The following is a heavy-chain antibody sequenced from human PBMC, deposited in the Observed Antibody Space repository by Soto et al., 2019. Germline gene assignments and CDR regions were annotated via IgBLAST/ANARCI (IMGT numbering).Heavy chain of an antibody. V-gene: IGHV4-34*01. CDR2: INHSGST. J-gene: IGHJ6*04. Sequence: PSETLSLTCAVYGGSFSGYYWSWIRQPPGKGLEWIGEINHSGSTNYNPSLKSRVTISVDTSKNQFSLKLSSVTAADTAVYYCARATRGVAMMDVWGKGTTVTVSS. CDR3: ARATRGVAMMDV. D-gene: IGHD5-12*01. CDR1: GGSFSGYY.